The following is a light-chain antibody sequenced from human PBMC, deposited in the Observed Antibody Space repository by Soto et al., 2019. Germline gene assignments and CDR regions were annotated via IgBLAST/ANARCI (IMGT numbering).Light chain of an antibody. CDR1: QSVSSY. J-gene: IGKJ1*01. Sequence: EIVMTQSPATLSVSPGERATLSCRASQSVSSYLAWYQQKPGQAPRLLIYDASTRATGIPVRFSGSGSGTGFTLTISSLQSEDFGVYYCQQNKDWPGTFGQGTEVEIK. CDR3: QQNKDWPGT. V-gene: IGKV3-15*01. CDR2: DAS.